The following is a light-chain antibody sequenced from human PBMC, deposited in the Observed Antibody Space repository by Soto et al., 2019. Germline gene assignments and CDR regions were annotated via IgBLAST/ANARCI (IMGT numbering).Light chain of an antibody. CDR1: QSVSSN. V-gene: IGKV3-15*01. J-gene: IGKJ1*01. CDR3: QQYNNWPRT. CDR2: GAS. Sequence: EIVMTQSPATLSVSPGERATLSCRASQSVSSNLAWYQQKPGQASRLLIYGASTRATGIPARFSGGGSGTEFTLTISSLQSEDFAVYYCQQYNNWPRTFGQGTKVEIK.